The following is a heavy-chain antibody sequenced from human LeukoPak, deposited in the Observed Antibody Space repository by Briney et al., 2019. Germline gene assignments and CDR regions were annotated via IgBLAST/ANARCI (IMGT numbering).Heavy chain of an antibody. V-gene: IGHV3-30-3*01. J-gene: IGHJ4*02. CDR2: ISYDGTNK. CDR1: GFTFSTYA. CDR3: AREYSSGGNAIVQLDY. D-gene: IGHD6-19*01. Sequence: GGSLRLSCAASGFTFSTYAMHWVRQAPGKGPEWVAVISYDGTNKYKAESVKGRFTISRDNSKNTLYLQMNSLRAEDTAVYYCAREYSSGGNAIVQLDYWGQGTLVTVSS.